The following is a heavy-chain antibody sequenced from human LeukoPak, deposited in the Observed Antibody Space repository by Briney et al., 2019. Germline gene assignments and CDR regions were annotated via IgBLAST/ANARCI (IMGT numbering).Heavy chain of an antibody. V-gene: IGHV4-61*02. CDR3: ARDGLATYYYYYYMDV. CDR2: IYTSGST. Sequence: SETLSLTCTVSGGSISSGSYYWSWIRQPAGKGLEWLGRIYTSGSTNYNPSLKSRVTISVGTSKNQFSLRLSSVTAADTAVYFCARDGLATYYYYYYMDVWGKGTTVTVSS. CDR1: GGSISSGSYY. D-gene: IGHD6-6*01. J-gene: IGHJ6*03.